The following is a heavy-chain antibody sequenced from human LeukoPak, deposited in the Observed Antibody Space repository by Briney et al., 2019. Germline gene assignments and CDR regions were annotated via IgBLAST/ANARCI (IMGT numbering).Heavy chain of an antibody. D-gene: IGHD2-15*01. CDR3: ASSFTPYYYDV. J-gene: IGHJ4*02. V-gene: IGHV3-7*01. CDR1: GFSFRKYF. CDR2: ISNDASAT. Sequence: EGSLRLSCAASGFSFRKYFMSWARQAPGKGLEWVATISNDASATTYGDSVWGRVTISRDNAQNSVFLQMHSLRAGDTAVYYCASSFTPYYYDVWGQGILVTVSS.